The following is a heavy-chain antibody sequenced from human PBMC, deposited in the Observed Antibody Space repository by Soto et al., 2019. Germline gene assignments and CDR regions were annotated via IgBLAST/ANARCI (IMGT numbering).Heavy chain of an antibody. CDR3: AYGDSRGPFDA. Sequence: QVQLQESGPGLVRPSETLSLTCTVSGGSISRYYWRWIRQPPGKGLDWIGYIYNSGSTNYNPSLKIRVTISVDTSKNQFYLKLSSVPAADTAVYYCAYGDSRGPFDAWGQGTLVTVSS. D-gene: IGHD4-17*01. CDR1: GGSISRYY. J-gene: IGHJ4*02. CDR2: IYNSGST. V-gene: IGHV4-59*01.